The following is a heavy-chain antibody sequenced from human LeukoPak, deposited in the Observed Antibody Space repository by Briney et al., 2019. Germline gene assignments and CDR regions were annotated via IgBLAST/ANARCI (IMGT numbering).Heavy chain of an antibody. D-gene: IGHD6-13*01. CDR1: GFTFSSYW. J-gene: IGHJ6*03. CDR3: ARDRFSIAAAGLRVGYYYMDV. CDR2: IKQDGSEK. Sequence: GGSLRLSCAASGFTFSSYWMSWVRQAPGKGLERVANIKQDGSEKYYVDSVKGRFTISRDNAKNSLYLQMNGLRAEDTAVYYCARDRFSIAAAGLRVGYYYMDVWGKGTTVTVSS. V-gene: IGHV3-7*01.